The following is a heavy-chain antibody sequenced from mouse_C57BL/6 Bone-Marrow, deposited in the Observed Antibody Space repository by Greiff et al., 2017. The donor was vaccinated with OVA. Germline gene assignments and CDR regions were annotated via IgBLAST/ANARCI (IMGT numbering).Heavy chain of an antibody. V-gene: IGHV1-50*01. Sequence: QVQLQQPGAELVKPGASVKLSCKASGYTFTSYWMQWVKQRPGQGLEWIGEIDPSDSYTNYNQKFKGKATLTVDTSSSTAYMQLSSLTSEDSAVYYCANTNYYYASSYWYFDVWGTGTTVTVSS. CDR2: IDPSDSYT. J-gene: IGHJ1*03. CDR3: ANTNYYYASSYWYFDV. D-gene: IGHD1-1*01. CDR1: GYTFTSYW.